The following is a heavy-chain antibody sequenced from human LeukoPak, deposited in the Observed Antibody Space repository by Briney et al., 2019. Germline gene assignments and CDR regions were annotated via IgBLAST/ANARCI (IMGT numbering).Heavy chain of an antibody. Sequence: LSLTCAVYGGSFSGYYWSWIRQPPGKGLEWVGRSKTTKPNSCTTKYAASVKGRFAISRDDSKNSLYLQLNSLKTEDTAVYYCARVVTTGSGWYNFDNWGQGTLVTVSS. J-gene: IGHJ4*02. CDR2: SKTTKPNSCTT. D-gene: IGHD6-13*01. CDR3: ARVVTTGSGWYNFDN. V-gene: IGHV3-72*01. CDR1: GGSFSGYY.